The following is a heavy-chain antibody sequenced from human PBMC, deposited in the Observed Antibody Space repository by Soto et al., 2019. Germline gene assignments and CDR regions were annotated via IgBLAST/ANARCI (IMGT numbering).Heavy chain of an antibody. Sequence: GGSLRLCCAASGFTVSSNYMSWVRQAPGKGLEWVSVIYSGGSTYYADSVKGRFTISRHNSKNTLYLQMNSLRAEDTAVYYCARDYPPDYDILTGYYNPHDAFDIGGQGTMVTVSS. CDR3: ARDYPPDYDILTGYYNPHDAFDI. V-gene: IGHV3-53*04. CDR1: GFTVSSNY. CDR2: IYSGGST. D-gene: IGHD3-9*01. J-gene: IGHJ3*02.